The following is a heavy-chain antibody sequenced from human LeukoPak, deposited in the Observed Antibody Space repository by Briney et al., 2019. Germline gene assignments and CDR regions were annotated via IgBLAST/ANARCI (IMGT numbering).Heavy chain of an antibody. J-gene: IGHJ5*02. CDR3: ARSSAAEGPTHNWFGP. V-gene: IGHV3-48*02. D-gene: IGHD6-13*01. CDR1: GFTFSSYS. CDR2: VSYSSSTI. Sequence: GGSLRLSCAASGFTFSSYSMNWVSQAPGKGLEWISYVSYSSSTIYYADSVKGRFTISRDNAKNSLYLQMNSLREEDTAVYYCARSSAAEGPTHNWFGPWGQGTLVTVPS.